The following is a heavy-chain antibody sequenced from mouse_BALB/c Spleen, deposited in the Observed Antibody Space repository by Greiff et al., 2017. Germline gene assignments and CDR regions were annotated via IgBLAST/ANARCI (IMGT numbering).Heavy chain of an antibody. V-gene: IGHV5-4*02. CDR1: GFTFSDYY. CDR3: ARDGYGYDDAMDY. CDR2: ISDGGSYT. D-gene: IGHD2-2*01. J-gene: IGHJ4*01. Sequence: EVQRVESGGGLVKPGGSLKLSCAASGFTFSDYYMYWVRQTPEKRLEWVATISDGGSYTYYPDSVKGRFTISRDNAKNNLYLQMSSLKSEDTAMYYCARDGYGYDDAMDYWGQGTSVTVSS.